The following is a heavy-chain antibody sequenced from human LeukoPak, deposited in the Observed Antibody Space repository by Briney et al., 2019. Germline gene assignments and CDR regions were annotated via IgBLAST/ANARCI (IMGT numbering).Heavy chain of an antibody. CDR1: GFTFSSYA. J-gene: IGHJ3*02. CDR2: ISYDGSNK. CDR3: AKDLYVDVRWGSAFDI. Sequence: GGSLGLSCAASGFTFSSYAMHWVRQAPGKGLEWVAVISYDGSNKYYADSVKGRFTISRDNSKNTLYLQMNSLRAEDAAVYYCAKDLYVDVRWGSAFDIWGQGTVVTVSS. D-gene: IGHD4-23*01. V-gene: IGHV3-30-3*01.